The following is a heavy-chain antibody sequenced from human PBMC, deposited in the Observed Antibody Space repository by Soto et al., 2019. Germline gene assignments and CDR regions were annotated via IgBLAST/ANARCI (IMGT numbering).Heavy chain of an antibody. CDR3: ASTVNTPGWRYYFDS. V-gene: IGHV4-39*01. CDR1: GGSITGSSDY. CDR2: IHYSGST. D-gene: IGHD4-17*01. Sequence: PSETLSLTCTVSGGSITGSSDYWGWIRRPPGKGLEWIGSIHYSGSTYYKPSLKGRITISVDPSKTQFSLKLSSVTAADTAVYYCASTVNTPGWRYYFDSWGQGTLVTVSS. J-gene: IGHJ4*02.